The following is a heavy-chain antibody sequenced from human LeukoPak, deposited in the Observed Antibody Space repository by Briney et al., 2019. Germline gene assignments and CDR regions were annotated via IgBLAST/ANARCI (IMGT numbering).Heavy chain of an antibody. V-gene: IGHV3-53*01. Sequence: GGSLRLSCAASGFTVSSNYMSWVRQAPGKGLEWVSVIYSGGSTYYADSVKGRFTISRDNSKNTLYLQMNSLRAEDTAVYYCARGEYSSGWPELSYYGMDVWGQGTTVTVSS. CDR3: ARGEYSSGWPELSYYGMDV. CDR2: IYSGGST. D-gene: IGHD6-19*01. CDR1: GFTVSSNY. J-gene: IGHJ6*02.